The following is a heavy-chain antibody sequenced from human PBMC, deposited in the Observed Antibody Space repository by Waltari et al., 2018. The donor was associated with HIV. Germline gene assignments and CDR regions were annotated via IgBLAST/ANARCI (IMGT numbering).Heavy chain of an antibody. CDR1: GYSMNTDNY. Sequence: QVQLQASGPGLVKPSETLSLTCVVSGYSMNTDNYWGWIRQPPGKGLEWIGSASHSGGTFHNASLKSRVTISVDRSKSQCSLKVKSVTAADTAVYYCARAGVVPALFDLWGRGTLVTVSS. CDR2: ASHSGGT. CDR3: ARAGVVPALFDL. D-gene: IGHD3-3*01. V-gene: IGHV4-38-2*01. J-gene: IGHJ2*01.